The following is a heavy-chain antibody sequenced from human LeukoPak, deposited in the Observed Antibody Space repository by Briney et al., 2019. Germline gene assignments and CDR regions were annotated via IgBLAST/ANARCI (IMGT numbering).Heavy chain of an antibody. CDR2: TSYTGST. J-gene: IGHJ5*02. D-gene: IGHD3-10*01. CDR3: ARDDYRGVTNFDP. V-gene: IGHV4-59*01. CDR1: GGPLRPYF. Sequence: SETLSLTCTVSGGPLRPYFWSWMRQTPGKGLEWNRYTSYTGSTNYTPALKSRVTISVDTSKYQFSLQLTSVTAADTAVYYCARDDYRGVTNFDPWGQGTLVTVSS.